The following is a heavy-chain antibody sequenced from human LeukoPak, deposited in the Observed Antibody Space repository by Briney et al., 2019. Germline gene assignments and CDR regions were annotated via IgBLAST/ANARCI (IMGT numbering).Heavy chain of an antibody. J-gene: IGHJ5*02. CDR1: GSTFSGSA. V-gene: IGHV3-73*01. D-gene: IGHD3-3*01. CDR2: IRSKANSYAT. CDR3: TRLGGIGFDP. Sequence: GGSLRLSCAASGSTFSGSAMHWVRQASGKGLEWVGRIRSKANSYATAYAASVKGRFTISRDDSKNTAYLQMNSLKTEDTAVYYCTRLGGIGFDPWGQGTLVTVSS.